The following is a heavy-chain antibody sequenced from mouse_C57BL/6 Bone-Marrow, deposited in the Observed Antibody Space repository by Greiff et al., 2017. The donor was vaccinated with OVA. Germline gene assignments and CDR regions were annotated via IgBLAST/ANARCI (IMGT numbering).Heavy chain of an antibody. CDR2: INPGSGGT. CDR3: ARRRGFFDY. V-gene: IGHV1-54*01. J-gene: IGHJ2*01. CDR1: GYAFTNYL. Sequence: VQLQQSGAELVRPWTSVKVSCKASGYAFTNYLIEWVKQRPGQGLEWIGVINPGSGGTNYNEKFKGKATLTADKSSSTAYMQLSSLTSEDSAVYFCARRRGFFDYWGQGTTLTVSS.